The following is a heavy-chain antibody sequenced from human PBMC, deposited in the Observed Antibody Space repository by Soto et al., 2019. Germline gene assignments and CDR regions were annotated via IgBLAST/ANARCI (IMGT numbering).Heavy chain of an antibody. CDR1: GFTFSNYA. CDR3: VKGNQLLRYYFEF. CDR2: ITSDGDST. Sequence: GSLRLSCSVSGFTFSNYAMHWVRQAPGKGLEYVSGITSDGDSTWHADSVKDRFTISRDNSKNTLFLQMSSLRVEDTAIYFCVKGNQLLRYYFEFWGPGTLVTVSS. J-gene: IGHJ4*01. D-gene: IGHD2-15*01. V-gene: IGHV3-64D*06.